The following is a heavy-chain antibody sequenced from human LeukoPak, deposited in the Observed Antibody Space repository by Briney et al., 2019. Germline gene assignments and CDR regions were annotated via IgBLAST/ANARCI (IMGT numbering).Heavy chain of an antibody. CDR2: IYSGGST. CDR3: ARARADYYYGMDV. CDR1: GFPLSSNY. J-gene: IGHJ6*02. D-gene: IGHD6-25*01. Sequence: PGGSLILSCAASGFPLSSNYMSWVRQAPAKGLERVSVIYSGGSTYYADSVKGRFTISRNNSKNTLYLQMNSLRAEDTAVYYCARARADYYYGMDVWGQGTTVTVSS. V-gene: IGHV3-66*01.